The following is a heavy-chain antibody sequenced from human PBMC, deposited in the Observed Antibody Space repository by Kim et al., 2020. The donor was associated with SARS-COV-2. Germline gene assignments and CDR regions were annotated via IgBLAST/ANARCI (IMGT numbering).Heavy chain of an antibody. CDR1: GYTFTSYY. Sequence: ASVKVSCKASGYTFTSYYMHWVRQAPGQGLEWMGIINPSGGSTSYAQKFQGRVTMTRDTSTSTVYMELSSLRSEDTAVYYCARDLHDILTGYYPSPSDYWGQGTLVTVSS. CDR2: INPSGGST. D-gene: IGHD3-9*01. V-gene: IGHV1-46*01. J-gene: IGHJ4*02. CDR3: ARDLHDILTGYYPSPSDY.